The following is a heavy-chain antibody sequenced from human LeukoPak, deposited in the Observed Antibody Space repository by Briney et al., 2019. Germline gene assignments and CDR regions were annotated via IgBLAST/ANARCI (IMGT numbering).Heavy chain of an antibody. V-gene: IGHV1-46*01. D-gene: IGHD1-26*01. CDR1: GYTFTSYY. CDR2: INSTGDST. Sequence: EASVKVSCKASGYTFTSYYIHWVRQAPGQGLEWMGLINSTGDSTGYAQKFQGRVTMTRDMSTSTDFMELSSLRSEDTAVYYCARDNSVGDNAWWFDPWGQGTLVTVSS. CDR3: ARDNSVGDNAWWFDP. J-gene: IGHJ5*02.